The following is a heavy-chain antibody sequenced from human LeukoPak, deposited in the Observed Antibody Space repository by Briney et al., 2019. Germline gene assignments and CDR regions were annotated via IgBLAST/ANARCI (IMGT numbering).Heavy chain of an antibody. CDR1: GFTFSSYD. CDR3: ARGDLYYYDSSGGDY. V-gene: IGHV3-13*03. Sequence: PGGSLRLSCAACGFTFSSYDMHWVRQATGKGLEWVSAIGTAGDTYYPGSVKGQFTISRENAKNSLYLQMNSLRAGDTAVYYCARGDLYYYDSSGGDYWGQGTLVTVSS. CDR2: IGTAGDT. J-gene: IGHJ4*02. D-gene: IGHD3-22*01.